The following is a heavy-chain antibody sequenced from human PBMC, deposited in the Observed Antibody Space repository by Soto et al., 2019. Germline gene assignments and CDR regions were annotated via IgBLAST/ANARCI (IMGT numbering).Heavy chain of an antibody. V-gene: IGHV1-69*13. Sequence: ASVKVSCKASGGTFSSYAISWVRQAPGQGLEWMGGIIPIFGTANYAQKFQGRVTITADESTSTAYMELSSLRSEDTAIYFCARAIAVAVPYFYYGMDVWGQGNTVTVSS. CDR1: GGTFSSYA. J-gene: IGHJ6*02. CDR3: ARAIAVAVPYFYYGMDV. CDR2: IIPIFGTA. D-gene: IGHD6-19*01.